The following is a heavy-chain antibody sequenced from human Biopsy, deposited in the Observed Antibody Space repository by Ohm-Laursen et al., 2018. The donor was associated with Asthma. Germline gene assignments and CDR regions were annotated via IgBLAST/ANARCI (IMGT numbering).Heavy chain of an antibody. J-gene: IGHJ4*02. CDR1: GGTFNTYV. CDR3: ARKAGSCISRTCYSLDF. V-gene: IGHV1-69*13. CDR2: INSVFGTT. Sequence: ASVTVSCKSLGGTFNTYVIGWVRQAPGQGLEWPGGINSVFGTTTYPQKFQDRVTITADDSTSTVYMELSSLRSEDTAVYYCARKAGSCISRTCYSLDFWGQGTLVTFSS. D-gene: IGHD2-2*01.